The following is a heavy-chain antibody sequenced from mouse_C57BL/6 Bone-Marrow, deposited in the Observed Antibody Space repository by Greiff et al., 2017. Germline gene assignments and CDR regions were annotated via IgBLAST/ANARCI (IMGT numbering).Heavy chain of an antibody. J-gene: IGHJ3*01. CDR2: IDPENGDT. CDR3: SLDGYYGLSWFAY. D-gene: IGHD2-3*01. V-gene: IGHV14-4*01. CDR1: GFNIKDDY. Sequence: EVQLQQSGAELVRPGASVTLSCTASGFNIKDDYMHWVKQRPEQGLEWIGWIDPENGDTEYASKFQGKATITADTSSNTAYLQLSSLTSEDTAVYYCSLDGYYGLSWFAYWGQGTLVTVSA.